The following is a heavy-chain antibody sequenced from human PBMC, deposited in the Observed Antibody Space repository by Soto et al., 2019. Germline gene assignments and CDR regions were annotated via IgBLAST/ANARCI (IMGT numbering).Heavy chain of an antibody. CDR2: ISAYNGNT. D-gene: IGHD6-13*01. CDR3: ARGYSSSWYVALGDWFDP. J-gene: IGHJ5*02. CDR1: GYTFTSYG. V-gene: IGHV1-18*01. Sequence: ASVKVSCKASGYTFTSYGIRWVRQAPGQGLEWMGWISAYNGNTNYAQKLQGRVTMTTDTSTSTAYMELRSLRSDDTAVYYCARGYSSSWYVALGDWFDPWGQGTLVTVSS.